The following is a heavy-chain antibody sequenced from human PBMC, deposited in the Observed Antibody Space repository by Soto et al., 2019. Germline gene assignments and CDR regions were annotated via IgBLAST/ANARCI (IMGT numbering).Heavy chain of an antibody. CDR1: GFTFSSYA. J-gene: IGHJ4*02. V-gene: IGHV3-23*01. CDR3: AKPPPKLTYYYDSSGYYEPDY. CDR2: ISGSGGST. D-gene: IGHD3-22*01. Sequence: EVQLLESGGGLVQPGGSLRLSCAASGFTFSSYAMSWVRQAPGKGLEWVSAISGSGGSTYYADSVKGRVTISRDNSKNTLYLQLKSLRAEDTAVYYCAKPPPKLTYYYDSSGYYEPDYWGQGTLVTVSS.